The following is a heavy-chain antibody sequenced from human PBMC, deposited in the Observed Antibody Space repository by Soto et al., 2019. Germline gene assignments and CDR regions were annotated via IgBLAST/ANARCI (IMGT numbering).Heavy chain of an antibody. J-gene: IGHJ4*02. CDR1: GGSISSSSYY. CDR3: ARLSNKAIAIDY. CDR2: IYYSGST. V-gene: IGHV4-39*01. Sequence: QLQLQESGPGLVKPSETLSLTCTVSGGSISSSSYYWGWIRQPPGKGLEWIGSIYYSGSTYYNPSLKSRVTISVDTSKNQCSLKLSSVTAADTAVYYCARLSNKAIAIDYWGQGTLVTVSS.